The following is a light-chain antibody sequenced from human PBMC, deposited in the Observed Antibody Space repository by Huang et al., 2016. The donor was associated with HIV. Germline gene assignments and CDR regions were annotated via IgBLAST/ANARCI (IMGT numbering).Light chain of an antibody. CDR1: QTSSTW. CDR3: QQYYTYPYT. J-gene: IGKJ2*01. Sequence: DIQMTQSPSTLSASVGDRVTITCRASQTSSTWLAWYQQKPGRAPKLLIHKASTLESGVPSRFSGSGSGTEFTLTISRLQPDDYATYYCQQYYTYPYTFGQGTKLEIK. CDR2: KAS. V-gene: IGKV1-5*03.